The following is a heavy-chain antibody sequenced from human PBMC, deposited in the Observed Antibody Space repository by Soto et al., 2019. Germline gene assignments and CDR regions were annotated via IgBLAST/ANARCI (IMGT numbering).Heavy chain of an antibody. CDR1: GYTLIELS. V-gene: IGHV1-8*01. J-gene: IGHJ6*02. CDR2: MNPKSGNT. CDR3: AREKSNGMDV. Sequence: ASGKVSCKVSGYTLIELSMHWVRQATGQGLEWMGWMNPKSGNTGYAQKFQGRVTMTRNTSISTAYMELSSLRSEDTAVYYCAREKSNGMDVWGQGTTVTVSS.